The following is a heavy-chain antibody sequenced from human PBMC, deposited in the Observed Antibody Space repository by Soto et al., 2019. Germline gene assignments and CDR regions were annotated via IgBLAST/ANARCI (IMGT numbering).Heavy chain of an antibody. CDR1: GGSFSGYY. CDR3: ARAGLGRVDG. Sequence: TLSLTCAVYGGSFSGYYWSWIRQPPGKGLEWIGEINHSGSTNYNPSLKSRVTISVDTSKNQFSLKLSSVTAADTAGDYCARAGLGRVDGCGKGKTVTVYS. J-gene: IGHJ6*04. V-gene: IGHV4-34*01. D-gene: IGHD1-1*01. CDR2: INHSGST.